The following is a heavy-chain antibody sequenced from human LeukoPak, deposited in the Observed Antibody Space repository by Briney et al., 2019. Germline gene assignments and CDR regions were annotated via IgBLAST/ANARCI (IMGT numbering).Heavy chain of an antibody. J-gene: IGHJ4*02. Sequence: GGSLRLSCAASGFTFSSYAMSWVRQAPGKGLEWVSAISGSGGSTYYADSVKGRFTISRDNSKNTLYLQMNSLRAEDTAVYYCAKGHYYGSGSYLDYWGQGTLSPSPQ. CDR2: ISGSGGST. D-gene: IGHD3-10*01. CDR3: AKGHYYGSGSYLDY. CDR1: GFTFSSYA. V-gene: IGHV3-23*01.